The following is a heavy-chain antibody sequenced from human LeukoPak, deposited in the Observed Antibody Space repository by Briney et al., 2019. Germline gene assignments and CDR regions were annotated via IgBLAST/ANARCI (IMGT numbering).Heavy chain of an antibody. D-gene: IGHD3-22*01. CDR2: ISCSGGST. CDR1: GFTFSSYG. V-gene: IGHV3-23*01. J-gene: IGHJ4*02. CDR3: AKISFRSSGYHDY. Sequence: PGGTLRLSCAASGFTFSSYGMNWVRQAPGKGLEWVSAISCSGGSTYYADSVKGRFTISRDNSKNTLYLQMNSLRAEDTAVYYCAKISFRSSGYHDYWGQGTLVTVSS.